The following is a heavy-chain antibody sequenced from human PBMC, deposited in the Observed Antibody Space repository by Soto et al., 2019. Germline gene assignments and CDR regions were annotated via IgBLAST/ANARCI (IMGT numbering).Heavy chain of an antibody. CDR2: IYYSGST. CDR1: GGSISSYY. V-gene: IGHV4-59*01. J-gene: IGHJ5*02. CDR3: ARVYYDILTGPNWFDP. D-gene: IGHD3-9*01. Sequence: PSETLSLTCTVSGGSISSYYWSWIRQPPGKGLEWIGYIYYSGSTNYNPSLKSRVTISVDTSKNQFSLKLSSVTAADTAMYYCARVYYDILTGPNWFDPWGQGTLVTVSS.